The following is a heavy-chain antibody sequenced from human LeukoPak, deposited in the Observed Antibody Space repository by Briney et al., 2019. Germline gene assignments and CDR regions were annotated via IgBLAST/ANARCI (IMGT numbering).Heavy chain of an antibody. Sequence: GGSLRLSCAASGFTFSSYWMHWVRQAPGKGLVWVSRINSDGSSTSYADSVKGRFTISRDNAKNTLYLQMNSLRAEDTAVYYRARASSGYYYFDYWGQGTLVTVSS. J-gene: IGHJ4*02. V-gene: IGHV3-74*01. CDR3: ARASSGYYYFDY. CDR2: INSDGSST. D-gene: IGHD3-22*01. CDR1: GFTFSSYW.